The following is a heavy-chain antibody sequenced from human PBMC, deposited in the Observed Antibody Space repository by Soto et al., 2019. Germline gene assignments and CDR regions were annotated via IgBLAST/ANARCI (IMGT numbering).Heavy chain of an antibody. CDR1: GFTFTSSA. V-gene: IGHV1-58*01. Sequence: QMQLVQSWPEVKKPGTSVKVSCKASGFTFTSSAVQWVRQARGQRLEWIGWIVVGSGNTNYAQKFQERVTITRDMSTSTAYMEMSSRRSEDTAVYYCAAEYGGKRGMDVWGQGTTVTVSS. D-gene: IGHD2-15*01. CDR2: IVVGSGNT. J-gene: IGHJ6*02. CDR3: AAEYGGKRGMDV.